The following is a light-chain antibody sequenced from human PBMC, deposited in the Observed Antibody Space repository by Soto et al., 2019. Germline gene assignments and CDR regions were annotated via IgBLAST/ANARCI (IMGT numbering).Light chain of an antibody. J-gene: IGKJ1*01. CDR3: QQYGGSPRT. V-gene: IGKV3D-20*01. CDR2: DAS. CDR1: QSVSSSY. Sequence: EIVLTQSPATLSLSPGERATLSCWASQSVSSSYLAWYQQKPGLAPRLLIYDASSRATGIPDRFSGSGSGTDFTLTITRLEPEDFAVYYCQQYGGSPRTFGQGTKVDIK.